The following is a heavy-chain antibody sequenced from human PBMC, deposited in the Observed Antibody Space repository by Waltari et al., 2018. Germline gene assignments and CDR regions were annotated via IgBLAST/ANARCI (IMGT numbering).Heavy chain of an antibody. Sequence: QVQLQESGPGLVKPSETLSLTCTVSGDSISSHYWSWIRQPPGKGLEWIGYIYYSGSTNYNPSLKSRVTISVDTAKNQFSLKLSSVTAADTAVYYCARAKKQWLDGMDVWGQGTTVTVSS. J-gene: IGHJ6*02. V-gene: IGHV4-59*11. CDR2: IYYSGST. D-gene: IGHD6-19*01. CDR3: ARAKKQWLDGMDV. CDR1: GDSISSHY.